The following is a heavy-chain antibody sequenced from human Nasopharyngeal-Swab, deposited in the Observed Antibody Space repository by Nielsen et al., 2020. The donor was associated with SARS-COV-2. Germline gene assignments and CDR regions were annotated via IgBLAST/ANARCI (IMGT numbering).Heavy chain of an antibody. V-gene: IGHV1-3*01. CDR3: ARDRNVLRYFDWLGWFDP. CDR2: INAGNGNT. J-gene: IGHJ5*02. CDR1: GYTFISYA. D-gene: IGHD3-9*01. Sequence: ASVKVSCKASGYTFISYAMHWVRQAPGQRLEWMGWINAGNGNTKYSQKFQGRVTITRDTSASTAYMELSSLRSEDTAVYYCARDRNVLRYFDWLGWFDPWGQGTLVTVSS.